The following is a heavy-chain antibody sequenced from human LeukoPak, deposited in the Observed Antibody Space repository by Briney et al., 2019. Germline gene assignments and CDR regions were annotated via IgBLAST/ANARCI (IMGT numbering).Heavy chain of an antibody. J-gene: IGHJ3*01. Sequence: SETLSLTCTVSGGSISSYYWSWIRQPPGKGLEWIGYIYYSGSTNYNPSLKSRVTISVDTSKNQFSLKLSSVTAADTAVYFCAKGGAGARSRDAFDVWGQGTIVTVSS. CDR1: GGSISSYY. CDR3: AKGGAGARSRDAFDV. CDR2: IYYSGST. V-gene: IGHV4-59*01. D-gene: IGHD1-26*01.